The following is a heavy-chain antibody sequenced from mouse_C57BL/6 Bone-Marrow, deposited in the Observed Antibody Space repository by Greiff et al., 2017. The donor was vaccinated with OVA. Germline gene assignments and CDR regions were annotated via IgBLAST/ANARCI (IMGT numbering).Heavy chain of an antibody. D-gene: IGHD2-5*01. CDR3: AREYSNFAWFAY. Sequence: QVQLQQPGAELVRPGTSVKLSCKASGYTFTSYWMQWVKQRPGQGLEWIGEIDPSDSYTNYNQKFKGKATLTVDTSSSTAYMQLSSLTSEDSAVYYCAREYSNFAWFAYCGQGTLVTVSA. V-gene: IGHV1-50*01. CDR2: IDPSDSYT. J-gene: IGHJ3*01. CDR1: GYTFTSYW.